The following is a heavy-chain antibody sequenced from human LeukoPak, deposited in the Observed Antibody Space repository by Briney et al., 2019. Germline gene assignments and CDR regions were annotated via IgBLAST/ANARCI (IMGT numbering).Heavy chain of an antibody. V-gene: IGHV3-7*01. CDR1: GFTFTTYW. CDR2: IKHDGSEQ. J-gene: IGHJ3*02. D-gene: IGHD6-13*01. CDR3: AKDWGPYSSSWYEQGAFDI. Sequence: GGSLRLSCAASGFTFTTYWMSWMRQAPGKGLQWVANIKHDGSEQYYVDSVKGRFTISRDNAKNSLFLQMNSLGVEDTAVYYCAKDWGPYSSSWYEQGAFDIWGQGTMVTVSS.